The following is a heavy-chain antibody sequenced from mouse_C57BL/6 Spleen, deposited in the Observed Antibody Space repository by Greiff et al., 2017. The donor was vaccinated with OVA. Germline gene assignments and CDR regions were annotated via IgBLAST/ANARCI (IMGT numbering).Heavy chain of an antibody. Sequence: QVQLQQSGPELVKPGASVKISCKASGYAFSSSWMNWVKQRPGKGLEWIGRIYPGDGDTNYNGKFKGKATLTADKSSSTAYMQLSSLTSEDSAVYFCARLRQDYWGQGTTLTVSS. D-gene: IGHD1-2*01. CDR2: IYPGDGDT. V-gene: IGHV1-82*01. J-gene: IGHJ2*01. CDR1: GYAFSSSW. CDR3: ARLRQDY.